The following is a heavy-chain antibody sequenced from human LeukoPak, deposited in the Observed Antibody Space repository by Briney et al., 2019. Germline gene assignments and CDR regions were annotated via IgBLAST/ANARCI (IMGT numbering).Heavy chain of an antibody. CDR1: GGSFSGYY. CDR3: ARGTGIWGIQLWLRSYYFDY. V-gene: IGHV4-34*01. CDR2: INHSGST. J-gene: IGHJ4*02. Sequence: PSETLSLTCAVYGGSFSGYYWSWIRQPPGKGLEWIGEINHSGSTNYNPSLKSRVTISVDTSKNQFSLKLSSVTAADTAVYYCARGTGIWGIQLWLRSYYFDYWGQGTLVTVSS. D-gene: IGHD5-18*01.